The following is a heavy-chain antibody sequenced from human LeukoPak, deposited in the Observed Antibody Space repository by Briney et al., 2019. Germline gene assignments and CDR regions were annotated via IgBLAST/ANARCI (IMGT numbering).Heavy chain of an antibody. D-gene: IGHD5-12*01. J-gene: IGHJ4*02. Sequence: SETLSLTCTVSGGSISSYYWSWIRQPPGKGLERIGYIYYSGSTNYNPSLKSRVTISVDTSKNQFSLKLSSVTAADTAVYYCARHQPGYSGYEAFDYWGQGTLVTVSS. CDR3: ARHQPGYSGYEAFDY. CDR2: IYYSGST. V-gene: IGHV4-59*08. CDR1: GGSISSYY.